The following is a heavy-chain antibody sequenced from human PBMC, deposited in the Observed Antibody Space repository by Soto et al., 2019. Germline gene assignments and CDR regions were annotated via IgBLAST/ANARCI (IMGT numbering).Heavy chain of an antibody. Sequence: PSETLSLTCAVYGGSFSGYYWSWIRQPPGKGLEWIGEISHSGSTNYNPSLKSRVTISVDTSKNQFSLKLSSVTAADTAVYYCARDGRVNYYDSSGYYYSFDYWGQGTLVTVSS. CDR1: GGSFSGYY. D-gene: IGHD3-22*01. CDR3: ARDGRVNYYDSSGYYYSFDY. V-gene: IGHV4-34*01. J-gene: IGHJ4*02. CDR2: ISHSGST.